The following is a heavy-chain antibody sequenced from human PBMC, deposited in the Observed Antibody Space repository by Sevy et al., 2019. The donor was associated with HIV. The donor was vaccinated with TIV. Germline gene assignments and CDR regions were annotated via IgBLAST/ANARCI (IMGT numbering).Heavy chain of an antibody. CDR2: ISWNSGSI. CDR1: GFNFDDYA. Sequence: GGSLRLSCAASGFNFDDYAMHWVRQAPGKGLEWVSGISWNSGSIGYADSVKGRFTISRDNAKKSLFLQMNSLRTEDMALYYCEKGLGLYYYYAMDVWGQGTTVTVSS. J-gene: IGHJ6*02. V-gene: IGHV3-9*03. CDR3: EKGLGLYYYYAMDV.